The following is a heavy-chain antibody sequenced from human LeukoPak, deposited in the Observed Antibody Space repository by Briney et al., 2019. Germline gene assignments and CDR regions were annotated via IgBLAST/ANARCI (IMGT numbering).Heavy chain of an antibody. CDR3: ARHRYYYDSSGYYYQP. CDR2: IYYSGSA. Sequence: SDTLSLTCTVSGGSISSYYWSWIRQPPGKGLEWIGYIYYSGSANYNPSLKSRVTISVDTSKNQFSLKLSSVTAADTAVYYCARHRYYYDSSGYYYQPWGQGTLVTVSS. CDR1: GGSISSYY. D-gene: IGHD3-22*01. J-gene: IGHJ5*02. V-gene: IGHV4-59*07.